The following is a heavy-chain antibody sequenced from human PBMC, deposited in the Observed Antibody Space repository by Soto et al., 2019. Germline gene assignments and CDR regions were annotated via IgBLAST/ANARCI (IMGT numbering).Heavy chain of an antibody. J-gene: IGHJ6*02. CDR3: TKASSDRNHMEV. CDR2: ITETGDDT. V-gene: IGHV3-23*01. Sequence: VQLLESGGGLVQPGGSLRLSCAASGFAFGNFVMRWVRQTPGKGLEWVSTITETGDDTYYTDSVKGRFTISRDNSKNTLYLQMTSLRAEDTALYYCTKASSDRNHMEVWGPGTTVTVSS. CDR1: GFAFGNFV.